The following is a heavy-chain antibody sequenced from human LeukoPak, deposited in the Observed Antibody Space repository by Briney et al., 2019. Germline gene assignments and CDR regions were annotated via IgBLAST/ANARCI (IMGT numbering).Heavy chain of an antibody. Sequence: GSLRLSCAASGFTFSSYAMSWIRQPPGKGLEWIGYIYYSGSTNYNPSLKSRVTISVDTSKNQFSLKLSSVTAADTAVYYCARLARRHYYYYGMDVWGQGTTVTVSS. D-gene: IGHD6-25*01. CDR3: ARLARRHYYYYGMDV. J-gene: IGHJ6*02. CDR2: IYYSGST. V-gene: IGHV4-59*08. CDR1: GFTFSSYA.